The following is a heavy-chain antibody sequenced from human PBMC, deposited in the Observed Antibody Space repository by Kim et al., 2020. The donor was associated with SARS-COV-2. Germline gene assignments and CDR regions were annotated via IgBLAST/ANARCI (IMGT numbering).Heavy chain of an antibody. CDR2: IYSGGST. CDR3: ATASSSWYLYYFEY. CDR1: GFTVSSIY. Sequence: GGSLRLSCAASGFTVSSIYMSWVRQAPGKGLEWVSVIYSGGSTYYADSVKGRFTISTDNSKNTLYLQMNSLRAEDTAVYYCATASSSWYLYYFEYWGQGTLVTVSS. D-gene: IGHD6-13*01. V-gene: IGHV3-66*01. J-gene: IGHJ4*02.